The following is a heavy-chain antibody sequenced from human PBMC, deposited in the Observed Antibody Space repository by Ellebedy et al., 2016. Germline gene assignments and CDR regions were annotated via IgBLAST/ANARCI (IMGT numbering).Heavy chain of an antibody. CDR2: ISSSSSYI. Sequence: GGSLRLXXAASGFTFSSYAMNWVRQAPGKGLEWVSSISSSSSYIYYADSVKGRFTISRDNAKNSLYLQMNSLRAEDTAVYYCATGQFPYYYDSSGPDYWGQGTLVTVSS. D-gene: IGHD3-22*01. CDR3: ATGQFPYYYDSSGPDY. V-gene: IGHV3-21*01. J-gene: IGHJ4*02. CDR1: GFTFSSYA.